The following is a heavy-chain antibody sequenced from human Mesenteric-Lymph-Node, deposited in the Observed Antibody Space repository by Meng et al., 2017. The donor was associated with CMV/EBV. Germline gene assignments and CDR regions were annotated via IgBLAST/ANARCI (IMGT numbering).Heavy chain of an antibody. CDR1: GFTFSSYA. J-gene: IGHJ4*02. D-gene: IGHD3-22*01. Sequence: GESLKISRAASGFTFSSYAIDWVRQAPGKGLEWVSDISGSGVSTYYADSVKGRFTISRDNSKNTLYLQMNSLRAEDTAVYYCAKGSYYDSSNLYFDYWGQGTLVTVSS. CDR3: AKGSYYDSSNLYFDY. V-gene: IGHV3-23*01. CDR2: ISGSGVST.